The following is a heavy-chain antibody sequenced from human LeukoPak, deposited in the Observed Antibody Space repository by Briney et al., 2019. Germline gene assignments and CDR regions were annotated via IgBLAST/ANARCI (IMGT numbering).Heavy chain of an antibody. D-gene: IGHD2-15*01. CDR3: AKGHGKQNHLLLDN. V-gene: IGHV3-43*01. J-gene: IGHJ4*02. CDR2: INGDGGST. CDR1: GFNFGDHT. Sequence: GGSLRLSCVASGFNFGDHTMHWVRQAPGKGLEGVSLINGDGGSTYFADSVKGRFTISRDNSKNSLFLQMNSLRTEDSALYYCAKGHGKQNHLLLDNWGQGTLVTVSS.